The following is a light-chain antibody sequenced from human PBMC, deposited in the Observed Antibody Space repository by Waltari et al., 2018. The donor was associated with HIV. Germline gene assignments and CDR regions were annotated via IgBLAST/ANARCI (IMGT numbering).Light chain of an antibody. CDR1: SSDIGSYS. CDR2: GTY. Sequence: QSVLTQPPSVSAAPGQTVTISCSGSSSDIGSYSVSWYQQFPGTAPRRLIFGTYKRPSGIPDRFSASKSGTSATLDITGLQTGDEADYYCATWDNSLSIGVFGGGTKLTVL. J-gene: IGLJ3*02. CDR3: ATWDNSLSIGV. V-gene: IGLV1-51*01.